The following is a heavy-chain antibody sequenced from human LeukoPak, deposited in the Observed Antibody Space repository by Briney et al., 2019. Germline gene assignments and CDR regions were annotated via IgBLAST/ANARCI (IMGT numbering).Heavy chain of an antibody. D-gene: IGHD3-10*01. CDR2: INRSGST. J-gene: IGHJ6*02. CDR1: GGSFSGYY. V-gene: IGHV4-34*01. CDR3: ARDNSYGSGTFYYYYAMDV. Sequence: KSSETLSPTCAVYGGSFSGYYWSWIRQPPGKGLEWIGEINRSGSTNYNPSLKSRVTISVDTSKNQFSLRLSSVTAADTAVYYCARDNSYGSGTFYYYYAMDVWGQGTTVTVSS.